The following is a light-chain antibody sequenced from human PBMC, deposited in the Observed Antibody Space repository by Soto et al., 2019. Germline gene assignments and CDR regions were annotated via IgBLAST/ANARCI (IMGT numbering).Light chain of an antibody. V-gene: IGKV3-20*01. CDR1: QTGSNSN. CDR2: GVA. CDR3: QQYGSSPPGT. J-gene: IGKJ5*01. Sequence: VLTRSPGTLSLSPGERATLSCRASQTGSNSNYAWYQQKSAQAPRLLIYGVATRATGIAERFCGSGSGTDFTLTISRLVQEDFAVYYCQQYGSSPPGTFGQGTRLEIK.